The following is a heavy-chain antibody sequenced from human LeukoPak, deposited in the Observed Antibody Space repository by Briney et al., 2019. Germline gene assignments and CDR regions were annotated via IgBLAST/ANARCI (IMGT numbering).Heavy chain of an antibody. CDR1: GYSFTSYW. Sequence: GESLKISCKGPGYSFTSYWIGWVRQLPGKGLEWMGIIYPGDSDTRYSPSFQGQVTISADKSISTAYLQWSSLKASDTAMYYCARHGRRSITIFGVVYGDYWGQGTLVTVSS. CDR2: IYPGDSDT. D-gene: IGHD3-3*01. CDR3: ARHGRRSITIFGVVYGDY. J-gene: IGHJ4*02. V-gene: IGHV5-51*01.